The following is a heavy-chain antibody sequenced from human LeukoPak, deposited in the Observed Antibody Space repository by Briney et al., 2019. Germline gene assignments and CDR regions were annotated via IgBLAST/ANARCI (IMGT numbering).Heavy chain of an antibody. CDR1: GFTFSSYG. CDR2: IWYDGSNK. CDR3: ARDPTYYDSSGYYPSYFDY. J-gene: IGHJ4*02. V-gene: IGHV3-33*01. Sequence: PGRSLRLSCAASGFTFSSYGMHWVRQAPGKGLEWVAVIWYDGSNKYYADSVKGRFTISRDNSKNTLYLQMNSLRAEDTAVYYCARDPTYYDSSGYYPSYFDYWGQGTLVTVPS. D-gene: IGHD3-22*01.